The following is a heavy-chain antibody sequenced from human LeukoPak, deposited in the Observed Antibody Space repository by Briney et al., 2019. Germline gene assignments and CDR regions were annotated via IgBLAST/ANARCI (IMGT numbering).Heavy chain of an antibody. D-gene: IGHD6-19*01. V-gene: IGHV3-48*03. CDR2: ISSSGSTI. Sequence: GGSLRLSCGASGFTFSSYEMNWVRQAPGKGLEWVSYISSSGSTIYYADSVKGRFTISRDNAKNSLYLQMNSLRAEDTAVYYCAKALFYTSGSNFDYWGQGTLVTVSS. CDR3: AKALFYTSGSNFDY. CDR1: GFTFSSYE. J-gene: IGHJ4*02.